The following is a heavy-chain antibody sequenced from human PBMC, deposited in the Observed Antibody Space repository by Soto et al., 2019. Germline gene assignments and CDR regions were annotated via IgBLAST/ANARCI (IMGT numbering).Heavy chain of an antibody. CDR2: ISSSGSTI. Sequence: GGSLRLSCAASGFTFSSYEMNWVRQAPGKGLEWVSYISSSGSTIYYADSVKGRFTISRDNAKNSLYLQMNSLRAEDTAVYYCAKEGPFTIFGVVPFDYWGQGTLVTVSS. CDR1: GFTFSSYE. V-gene: IGHV3-48*03. J-gene: IGHJ4*02. CDR3: AKEGPFTIFGVVPFDY. D-gene: IGHD3-3*01.